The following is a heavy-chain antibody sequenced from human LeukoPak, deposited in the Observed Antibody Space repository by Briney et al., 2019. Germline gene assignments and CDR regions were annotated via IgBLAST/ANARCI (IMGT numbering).Heavy chain of an antibody. V-gene: IGHV4-61*08. CDR2: IYYSGST. D-gene: IGHD2-2*02. CDR1: GGSISSGDYY. J-gene: IGHJ4*02. CDR3: ARFIRYCSSTSCHRNFDY. Sequence: PSETLSLTCTVSGGSISSGDYYWSWIRQPPGKGLEWIGYIYYSGSTNYNPSLKSRVTISVDTSKNQFSLKLSSVTAADTAVYYCARFIRYCSSTSCHRNFDYWGQGTLVTVSS.